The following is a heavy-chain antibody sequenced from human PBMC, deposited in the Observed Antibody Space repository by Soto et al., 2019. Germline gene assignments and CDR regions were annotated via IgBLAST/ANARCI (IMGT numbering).Heavy chain of an antibody. CDR3: AKGGYYESSGYLRYGMDV. CDR2: ISYDGSNK. J-gene: IGHJ6*02. V-gene: IGHV3-30*18. Sequence: TGGSLRLSCAASGFTFSSYGMHWVRQAPGKGLEWVAVISYDGSNKYYADSVKGRFTISRDNSKHTLYLQMNSLRAEDTAVYYCAKGGYYESSGYLRYGMDVWGQRTTVTVSS. CDR1: GFTFSSYG. D-gene: IGHD3-22*01.